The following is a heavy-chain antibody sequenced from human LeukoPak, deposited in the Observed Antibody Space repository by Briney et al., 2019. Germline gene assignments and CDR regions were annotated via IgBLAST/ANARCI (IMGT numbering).Heavy chain of an antibody. V-gene: IGHV3-73*01. Sequence: GGSLRLSCAASGFTFSGSAMHWVRQASGKGLEWVGRIRSKANSYATAYAASVKGRFTISRDDSKNTAYLQMNSLKTEDTAVYYCTRPTYDYYFDYWGQGTLVTVSP. D-gene: IGHD5-12*01. J-gene: IGHJ4*02. CDR2: IRSKANSYAT. CDR3: TRPTYDYYFDY. CDR1: GFTFSGSA.